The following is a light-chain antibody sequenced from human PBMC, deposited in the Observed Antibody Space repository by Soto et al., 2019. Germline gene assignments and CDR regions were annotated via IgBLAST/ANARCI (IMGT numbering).Light chain of an antibody. CDR3: QQRSNWPPIT. J-gene: IGKJ5*01. CDR2: DAS. V-gene: IGKV3-11*01. Sequence: EIVLTQSPATLSLSPGERATLSCRASQSISSYLAWYQQKPGQAPRLLIYDASNRATDIPARFSGSGSGTDFTLTISSLEPEDSAVYYCQQRSNWPPITFGQGTRLEIK. CDR1: QSISSY.